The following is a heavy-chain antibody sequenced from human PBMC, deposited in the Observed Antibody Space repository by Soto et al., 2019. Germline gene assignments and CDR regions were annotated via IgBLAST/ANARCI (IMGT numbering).Heavy chain of an antibody. CDR3: ARVCWGGTGIFGVVDPYYYYGMDV. CDR2: IYYSGRT. J-gene: IGHJ6*02. D-gene: IGHD3-3*01. CDR1: GGSISSSY. Sequence: PSETLSLTFTVSGGSISSSYWSWIRQPQGKGLEWIGYIYYSGRTYYNPSLKSRVTISVDTSTNQFSLKRSSVTAADTAVYYCARVCWGGTGIFGVVDPYYYYGMDVWGQGTTVTVPS. V-gene: IGHV4-59*01.